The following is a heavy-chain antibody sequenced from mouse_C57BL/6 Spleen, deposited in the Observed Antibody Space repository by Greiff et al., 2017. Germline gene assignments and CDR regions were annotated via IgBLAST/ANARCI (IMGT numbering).Heavy chain of an antibody. CDR1: GFTFSSYA. J-gene: IGHJ4*01. CDR3: ARDYYGSSPYAMDY. V-gene: IGHV5-4*01. Sequence: EVMLVESGGGLVKPGGSLKLSCAASGFTFSSYAMSWVRQTPEKRLEWVATISDGGSYTYYPDNVKGRFTISRDNAKNNLDLQMSHLKSEDTAMYYWARDYYGSSPYAMDYWGQGTSVTVSS. CDR2: ISDGGSYT. D-gene: IGHD1-1*01.